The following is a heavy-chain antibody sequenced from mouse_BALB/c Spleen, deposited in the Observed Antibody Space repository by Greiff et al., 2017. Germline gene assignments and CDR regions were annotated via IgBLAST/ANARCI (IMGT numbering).Heavy chain of an antibody. CDR2: ISYSGST. V-gene: IGHV3-2*02. CDR3: ASSTAFPYYFDY. D-gene: IGHD1-2*01. CDR1: GYSITSDYA. J-gene: IGHJ2*01. Sequence: VQLQQSGPGLVKPSQSLSLTCTVTGYSITSDYAWNWIRQFPGNKLEWMGYISYSGSTSYNPSLKSRISITRDTSKNQFFLQLNSVTTEDTATYYCASSTAFPYYFDYWGQGTTLTVSS.